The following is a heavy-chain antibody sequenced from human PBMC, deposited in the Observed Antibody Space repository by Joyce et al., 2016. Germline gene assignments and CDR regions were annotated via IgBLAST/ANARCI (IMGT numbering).Heavy chain of an antibody. D-gene: IGHD3-22*01. CDR3: AAREIVSSGYYPFGGY. CDR1: GFSFSSYG. Sequence: EVQLLESGGGLVQPGGSLRLFCAASGFSFSSYGVGWVRQDPGKGLEWVSTISDSGGRTYYADPVKGRFTISRDNSKNTLYLHKDGLEAEDTAVYYCAAREIVSSGYYPFGGYWGQGTLVTVSS. V-gene: IGHV3-23*01. CDR2: ISDSGGRT. J-gene: IGHJ4*02.